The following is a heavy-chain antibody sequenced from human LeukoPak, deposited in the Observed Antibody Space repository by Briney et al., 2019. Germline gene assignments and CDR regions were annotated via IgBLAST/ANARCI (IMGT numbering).Heavy chain of an antibody. CDR3: ARERYYYDSTSEGNY. V-gene: IGHV4-39*01. J-gene: IGHJ4*02. D-gene: IGHD3-22*01. Sequence: SETLSLTCIVSGGSISSSSHYWGWIRQSPGKGLEWIGSIYYSGTTHNNPTLKSRVTISVDTSKNQFSLKLSSVTAADTAVYYCARERYYYDSTSEGNYWGQGTLVTVSS. CDR2: IYYSGTT. CDR1: GGSISSSSHY.